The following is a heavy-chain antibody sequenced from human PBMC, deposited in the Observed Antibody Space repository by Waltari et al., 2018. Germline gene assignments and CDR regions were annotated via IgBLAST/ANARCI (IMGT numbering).Heavy chain of an antibody. V-gene: IGHV4-39*07. D-gene: IGHD3-3*01. CDR3: ARDTSYDFWGRGYYNGRGGFDP. CDR2: IYWSGTV. J-gene: IGHJ5*02. Sequence: QVELQESDPGLVKPSETLSLTCTVSGDSVTNPNSYWAWIRQPPGKGLEWMGSIYWSGTVDYNPSLGSRVTISLDTSKNQFFLKLRSATAADTAIYFCARDTSYDFWGRGYYNGRGGFDPWGQGTLVRVSS. CDR1: GDSVTNPNSY.